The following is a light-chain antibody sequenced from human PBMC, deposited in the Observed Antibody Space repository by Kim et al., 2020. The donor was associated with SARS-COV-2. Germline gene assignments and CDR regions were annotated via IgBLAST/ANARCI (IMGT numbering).Light chain of an antibody. J-gene: IGKJ2*01. CDR3: QQYDTSPYT. CDR2: GTS. Sequence: LSPGDRVTPSCRASQSVGSIYLAWYQQKPGQAPRLLIYGTSSRATGIPDRFSGSGSGTDFTLTISRLEPEDFAVYYCQQYDTSPYTFGQGTKLEI. V-gene: IGKV3-20*01. CDR1: QSVGSIY.